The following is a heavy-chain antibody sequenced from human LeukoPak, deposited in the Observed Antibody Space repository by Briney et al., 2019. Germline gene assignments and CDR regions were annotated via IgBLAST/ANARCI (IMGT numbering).Heavy chain of an antibody. Sequence: SETLSLTCIVSGHSLSSDYYWGWIRQPPGKGLEWIGSISQSGTTHYNPSLKSRVTISVDTSKNQFSLKVSSVTAADTAVYYCVRGNFWDCFDPWGQGTLVTVSS. V-gene: IGHV4-38-2*02. CDR2: ISQSGTT. D-gene: IGHD1-7*01. J-gene: IGHJ5*02. CDR3: VRGNFWDCFDP. CDR1: GHSLSSDYY.